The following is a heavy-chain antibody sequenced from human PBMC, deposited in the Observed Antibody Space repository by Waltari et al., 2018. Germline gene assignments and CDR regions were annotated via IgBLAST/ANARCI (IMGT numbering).Heavy chain of an antibody. CDR1: GGTFSSYA. J-gene: IGHJ4*02. V-gene: IGHV1-69*04. CDR2: SMPILGIA. Sequence: QVQLVQSGAEVKKPGSSVKVSCKASGGTFSSYAISWVRQAPGQGLEWMGGSMPILGIANSAQKCQGRVTITADESTGKAYMELSSLRSEDTAVYYCATYYYDSSGYRSVRAFYCPDYWGQGTLVTVSS. D-gene: IGHD3-22*01. CDR3: ATYYYDSSGYRSVRAFYCPDY.